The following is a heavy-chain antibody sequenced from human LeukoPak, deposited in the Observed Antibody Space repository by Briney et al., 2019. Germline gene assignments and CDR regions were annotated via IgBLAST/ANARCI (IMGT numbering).Heavy chain of an antibody. V-gene: IGHV4-4*09. Sequence: SETLSLTCTVSGSSIGAYSWSWIRQPPGKGLEWIGYIYTTGSTHHNPSLKSRVTMSLDRSKNQFSLRLTYVTAAHTAVFYCARHRAEMATITDDAFDMWGRGTMVTVSS. CDR2: IYTTGST. CDR1: GSSIGAYS. J-gene: IGHJ3*02. CDR3: ARHRAEMATITDDAFDM. D-gene: IGHD5-24*01.